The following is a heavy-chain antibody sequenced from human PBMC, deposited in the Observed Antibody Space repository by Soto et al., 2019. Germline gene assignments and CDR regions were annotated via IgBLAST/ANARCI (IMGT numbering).Heavy chain of an antibody. CDR1: GFTFKSYT. CDR3: VGASMWAGKGLEY. J-gene: IGHJ4*02. Sequence: GGSLRLSCATSGFTFKSYTLHWVRQTPGRGLQWVAVISYDGSNKYYADSVRGRFTISRDNSNSTLYLQMNSLRADDSAVYYCVGASMWAGKGLEYWGQGALVTVSS. D-gene: IGHD3-10*02. CDR2: ISYDGSNK. V-gene: IGHV3-30-3*01.